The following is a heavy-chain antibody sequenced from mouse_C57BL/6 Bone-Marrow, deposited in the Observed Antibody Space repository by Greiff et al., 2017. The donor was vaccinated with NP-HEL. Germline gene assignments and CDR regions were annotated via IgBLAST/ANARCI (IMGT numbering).Heavy chain of an antibody. CDR1: GYSITSGYY. CDR3: ARGGQRYFDV. V-gene: IGHV3-6*01. D-gene: IGHD3-3*01. J-gene: IGHJ1*03. Sequence: ESGPGLVKPSQSLSLTCSVTGYSITSGYYWNWIRQFPGNKLEWMGYISYDGSNNYNPSLKNRISITRDTSKNQFFLKLNSVTTEDTATYYCARGGQRYFDVWGTGTTVTVSS. CDR2: ISYDGSN.